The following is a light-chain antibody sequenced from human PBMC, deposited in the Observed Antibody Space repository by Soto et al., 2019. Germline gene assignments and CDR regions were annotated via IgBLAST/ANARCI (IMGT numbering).Light chain of an antibody. CDR3: LQDNNYLLT. CDR1: QAIRND. J-gene: IGKJ1*01. V-gene: IGKV1-6*01. Sequence: AIQMTQSPSSLSASVGDRVTISCRASQAIRNDLGWYQQKPGKAPNLLIYGASSLESGVPSRFSGSGSGTDFTVTISSLQPEDFPTYYCLQDNNYLLTFGQGTKVEI. CDR2: GAS.